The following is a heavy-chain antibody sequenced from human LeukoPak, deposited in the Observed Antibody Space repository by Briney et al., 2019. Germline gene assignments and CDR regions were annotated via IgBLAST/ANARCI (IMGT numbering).Heavy chain of an antibody. D-gene: IGHD6-13*01. CDR1: GFTFSSYA. V-gene: IGHV3-23*01. J-gene: IGHJ4*02. CDR3: AKSGRTGITAADLDY. CDR2: ISGSDGST. Sequence: GGSLRLSCAASGFTFSSYAMNWVRQAPGKGLEWVSAISGSDGSTYYTDSVKGRFTISRDNSKNTLHLQMSSLRAEDTAVYYCAKSGRTGITAADLDYWGQGTLVTVSS.